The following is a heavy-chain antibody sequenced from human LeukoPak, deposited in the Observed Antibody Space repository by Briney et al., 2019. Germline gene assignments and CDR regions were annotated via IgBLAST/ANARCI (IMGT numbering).Heavy chain of an antibody. V-gene: IGHV4-30-2*01. J-gene: IGHJ4*02. Sequence: PSETLSLTCTVSGGSISSDNYYWSWIRQPPGKGLEWIVYIYHSGSTYYNPSLKSRVTISVDRSKNQFSLKLSSVTAADTAVYYCARVVGSGSYYFGYYFDYWGQGTLVTVSS. CDR1: GGSISSDNYY. CDR3: ARVVGSGSYYFGYYFDY. D-gene: IGHD3-10*01. CDR2: IYHSGST.